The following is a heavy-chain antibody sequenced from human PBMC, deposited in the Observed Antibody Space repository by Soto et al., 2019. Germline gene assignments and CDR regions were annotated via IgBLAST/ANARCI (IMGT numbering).Heavy chain of an antibody. D-gene: IGHD6-13*01. CDR1: GYTFTGYY. CDR2: INPNSGGT. CDR3: ARGGVAAAGPHYYGMDV. V-gene: IGHV1-2*04. J-gene: IGHJ6*02. Sequence: ASVKVSCKASGYTFTGYYMHWVRQAPGQGLEWMGWINPNSGGTNYAQKFQGWVTMTRDTSISTAYMELSRLRSDDTAVYYCARGGVAAAGPHYYGMDVWGQGTTVTVSS.